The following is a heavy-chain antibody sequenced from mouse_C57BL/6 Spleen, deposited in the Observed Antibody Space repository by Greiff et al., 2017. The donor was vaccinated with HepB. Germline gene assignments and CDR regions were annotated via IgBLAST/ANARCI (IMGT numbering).Heavy chain of an antibody. CDR1: GYTFTSYW. Sequence: QVQLQQPGAELVRPGSSVKLSCKASGYTFTSYWMHWVKQRPIQGLEWIGNIDPSDSETHYNQKFKDKATLTVDKSSSTAYMQISSLTSEDSAVYYCARSAQPYYFDYWGQGTTLTVSS. CDR2: IDPSDSET. D-gene: IGHD3-2*02. V-gene: IGHV1-52*01. CDR3: ARSAQPYYFDY. J-gene: IGHJ2*01.